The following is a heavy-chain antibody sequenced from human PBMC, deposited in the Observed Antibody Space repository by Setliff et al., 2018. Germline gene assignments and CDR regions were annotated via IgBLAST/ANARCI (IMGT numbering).Heavy chain of an antibody. Sequence: PGGSLRLSCGASGFTYNNDWVSWVRQAPGKGLEWLASINPDGSEKYYVDSVKGRFTISRDNAKDSLSLQMNSLRTEDTAVYYCFGAGTCSYWGQGTQVTVSS. V-gene: IGHV3-7*01. CDR2: INPDGSEK. J-gene: IGHJ4*02. D-gene: IGHD3-10*01. CDR3: FGAGTCSY. CDR1: GFTYNNDW.